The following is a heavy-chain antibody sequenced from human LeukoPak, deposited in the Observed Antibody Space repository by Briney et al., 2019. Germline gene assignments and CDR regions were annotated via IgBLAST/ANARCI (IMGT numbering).Heavy chain of an antibody. CDR3: ARASGRYYYDSSGYNY. CDR2: INPNSGGT. D-gene: IGHD3-22*01. J-gene: IGHJ4*02. Sequence: PGASVKVSCKASGYTFTGYYMHWVRQAPGQGFEWMGWINPNSGGTNYAQKFQGRVTMTRDTSISTAYMELSRLRSDDTAVYYCARASGRYYYDSSGYNYWGQGTLVTVSS. V-gene: IGHV1-2*02. CDR1: GYTFTGYY.